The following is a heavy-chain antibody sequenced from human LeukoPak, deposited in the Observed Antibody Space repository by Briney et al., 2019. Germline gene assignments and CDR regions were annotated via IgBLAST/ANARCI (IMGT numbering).Heavy chain of an antibody. CDR3: ARSYYYYGMDV. Sequence: GASVKVSCKASGYTFTGYYMHWVRQAPGQGLEWMGWINPNSGGTNYAQKFQGRVTMTRDTSKNQFSLKLSSVTAADTAVYYCARSYYYYGMDVWGQGTTVTVSS. CDR2: INPNSGGT. CDR1: GYTFTGYY. J-gene: IGHJ6*02. V-gene: IGHV1-2*02.